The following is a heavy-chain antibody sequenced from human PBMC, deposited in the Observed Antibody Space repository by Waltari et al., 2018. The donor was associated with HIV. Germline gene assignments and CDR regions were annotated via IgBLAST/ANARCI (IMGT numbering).Heavy chain of an antibody. V-gene: IGHV4-31*03. J-gene: IGHJ5*02. D-gene: IGHD2-2*01. CDR3: ASVGNGAQLLFRTWFDP. CDR1: GDSISTSGYY. CDR2: VYHSGGT. Sequence: QVQLQESGPGLVQPSQTLSLTCTVSGDSISTSGYYWTWLRHPPGKGREWIGYVYHSGGTYYTPAPKSRLTISVDTSKNQLSLNLTAVTAADSAVYYCASVGNGAQLLFRTWFDPWGQGTVVTVSS.